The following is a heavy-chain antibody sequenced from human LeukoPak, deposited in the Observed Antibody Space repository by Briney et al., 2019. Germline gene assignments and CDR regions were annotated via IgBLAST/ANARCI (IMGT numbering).Heavy chain of an antibody. Sequence: ASVKVSCTASGYTFTSYGISWVRQAPGQGLEWMGWISAYNGNTNYAQKLQGRVTMTTDTSTSTAYMELRSLRSDDTAVYYCARALTSWETFDYWGQGTLVTVSS. V-gene: IGHV1-18*01. CDR1: GYTFTSYG. CDR2: ISAYNGNT. CDR3: ARALTSWETFDY. J-gene: IGHJ4*02. D-gene: IGHD2-2*01.